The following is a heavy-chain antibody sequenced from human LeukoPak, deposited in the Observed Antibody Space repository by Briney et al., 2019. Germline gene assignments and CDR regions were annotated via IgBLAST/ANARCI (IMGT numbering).Heavy chain of an antibody. J-gene: IGHJ4*02. Sequence: SETLSLTCTVSGGSVSSGNYYWSWIRQPPGKGLEWIGYIHYTGSPNYNPSLKSRVTISVDTSKNQFSLKLSSVTAADTAVYYCARVGTYGSGSYLSWLDYWGQGTLVTVSS. CDR3: ARVGTYGSGSYLSWLDY. CDR1: GGSVSSGNYY. CDR2: IHYTGSP. V-gene: IGHV4-61*01. D-gene: IGHD3-10*01.